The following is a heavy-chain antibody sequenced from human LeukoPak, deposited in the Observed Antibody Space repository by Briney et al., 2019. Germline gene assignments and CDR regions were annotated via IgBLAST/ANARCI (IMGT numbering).Heavy chain of an antibody. D-gene: IGHD1-26*01. CDR2: IYYSGST. CDR1: GGSISSCDYY. J-gene: IGHJ4*02. CDR3: ARGDYSGSYTDYFDY. Sequence: PSQTLSLTCTVSGGSISSCDYYWSWIRQPPGKGLEWIGYIYYSGSTYYNPSLKSRVTISVDTSKNQFSLKLSSVTAADTAVYYCARGDYSGSYTDYFDYWGQGTLVTVSS. V-gene: IGHV4-30-4*08.